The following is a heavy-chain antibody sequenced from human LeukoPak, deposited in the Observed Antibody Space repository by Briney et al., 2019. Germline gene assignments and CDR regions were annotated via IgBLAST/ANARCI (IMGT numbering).Heavy chain of an antibody. V-gene: IGHV3-48*03. D-gene: IGHD4-23*01. Sequence: GGSLRLSCTASEFTFSRFEMSWVRQAPGKGLEWVSYITSISSSTYYADFVKGRFTVSRDNAKNSLDLQMNSLTAEDTAIYYCARDFGDYGGYYYMDLWGKGTAVTVSS. J-gene: IGHJ6*03. CDR2: ITSISSST. CDR3: ARDFGDYGGYYYMDL. CDR1: EFTFSRFE.